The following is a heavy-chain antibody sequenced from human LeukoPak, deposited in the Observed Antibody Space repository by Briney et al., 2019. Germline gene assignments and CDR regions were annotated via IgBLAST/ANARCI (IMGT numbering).Heavy chain of an antibody. D-gene: IGHD2-8*01. CDR2: INHSGST. CDR1: GGSFSGYC. CDR3: ARHYVFVYGGSSFDY. Sequence: PSETLSLTCAVYGGSFSGYCWSWIRQPPGKGLEWIGEINHSGSTNYNPSLKSRVTISVDTSKNQFSLKLSSVTAADTAVYYCARHYVFVYGGSSFDYWGQGTLVTVSS. J-gene: IGHJ4*02. V-gene: IGHV4-34*01.